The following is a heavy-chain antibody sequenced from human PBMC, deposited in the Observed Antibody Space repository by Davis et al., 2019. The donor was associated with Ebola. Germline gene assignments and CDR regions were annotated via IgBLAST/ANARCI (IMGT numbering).Heavy chain of an antibody. J-gene: IGHJ6*04. Sequence: GEFLKISCAASGFTFSSYGMHWVRQAPGKGLEWVAVISYDGSNKYYADSVKGRFTISRDNSKNTLYLQMNSLRAEDTAVYYCAKVGFWGSSVYYYYGMDVWGKGTTVTVSS. D-gene: IGHD3-16*01. CDR1: GFTFSSYG. V-gene: IGHV3-30*18. CDR2: ISYDGSNK. CDR3: AKVGFWGSSVYYYYGMDV.